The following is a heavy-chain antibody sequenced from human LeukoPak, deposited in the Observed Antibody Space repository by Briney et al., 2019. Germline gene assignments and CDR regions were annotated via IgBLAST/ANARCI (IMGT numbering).Heavy chain of an antibody. CDR3: AVLSGSYESGGAFDI. CDR1: GYTFISYY. Sequence: ASVKVSCKASGYTFISYYMNWVRQAPGQGLEWMGIINPSGGRTGYAQKFQGRVTMTRDMSTSTVYMELSSLRSEDTAVYYCAVLSGSYESGGAFDIWGQGTMVTVSS. V-gene: IGHV1-46*01. D-gene: IGHD1-26*01. CDR2: INPSGGRT. J-gene: IGHJ3*02.